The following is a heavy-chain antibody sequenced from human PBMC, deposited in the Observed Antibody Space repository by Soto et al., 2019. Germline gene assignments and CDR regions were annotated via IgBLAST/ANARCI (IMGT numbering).Heavy chain of an antibody. V-gene: IGHV1-8*01. CDR1: GYTFTSLD. J-gene: IGHJ4*02. Sequence: QVQLVQSGAEVKGPGASVKVSCKTSGYTFTSLDINWVRQATGQGLEWMGWMNPNSGNTGSAQRFHGRVTMTRDASISTAYMELSSLTSEDTAVYYCARGVTAGVDYWGQGTLLTVSS. D-gene: IGHD2-21*02. CDR2: MNPNSGNT. CDR3: ARGVTAGVDY.